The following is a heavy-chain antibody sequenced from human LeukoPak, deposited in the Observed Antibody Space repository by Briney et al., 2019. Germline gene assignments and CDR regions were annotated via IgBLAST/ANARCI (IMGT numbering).Heavy chain of an antibody. Sequence: KPSETLSLTCTVSGGSISSSSYYWGWIRQPPGKGLEWIGSIYYSGSTYYNPSLKSRVTISVDTSKNQFSLKLSSVTAADTAVYYRARGGMEVVGATWGYYFDYWGQGTLVTVSS. CDR2: IYYSGST. V-gene: IGHV4-39*01. D-gene: IGHD1-26*01. CDR1: GGSISSSSYY. J-gene: IGHJ4*02. CDR3: ARGGMEVVGATWGYYFDY.